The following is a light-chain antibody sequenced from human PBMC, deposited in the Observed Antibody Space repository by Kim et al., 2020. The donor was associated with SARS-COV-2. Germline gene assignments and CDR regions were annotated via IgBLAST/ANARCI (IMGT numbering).Light chain of an antibody. CDR2: DDS. CDR1: TIESKS. J-gene: IGLJ2*01. V-gene: IGLV3-21*03. CDR3: QVWDSSAAS. Sequence: SGAPGKTARITCGADTIESKSVHWYQQKPGQAPLLVAYDDSDRPSGIPERFSGSNSGTTATLTIKRVEAGDEADYYCQVWDSSAASFGGGTQLTVL.